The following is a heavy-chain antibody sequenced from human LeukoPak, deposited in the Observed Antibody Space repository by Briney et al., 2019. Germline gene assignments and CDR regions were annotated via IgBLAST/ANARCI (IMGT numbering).Heavy chain of an antibody. V-gene: IGHV4-61*08. CDR2: IYYSGST. J-gene: IGHJ6*02. CDR1: GGSISSGGYY. Sequence: SETLSLTCTVSGGSISSGGYYWSWIRQPPGKGLEWIGYIYYSGSTNYNPSLKSRVTISVDTSKNQFSLKLSSVTAADTAVYYCARHSSYYGMDVWGQGTTVTVSS. CDR3: ARHSSYYGMDV.